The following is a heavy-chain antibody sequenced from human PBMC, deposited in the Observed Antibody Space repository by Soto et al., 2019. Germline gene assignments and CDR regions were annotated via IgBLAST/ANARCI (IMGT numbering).Heavy chain of an antibody. CDR3: ARVGVGATRWNYFDY. D-gene: IGHD1-26*01. Sequence: GGSLRLSCAASGFTFSSYDMHWVRQATGKGLEWVSAIGTAGDTYYPGSVKGRFTISRENAKNSLYLQMNSLRAGDTAVYYCARVGVGATRWNYFDYWGQGTLVTVSS. V-gene: IGHV3-13*01. CDR1: GFTFSSYD. J-gene: IGHJ4*02. CDR2: IGTAGDT.